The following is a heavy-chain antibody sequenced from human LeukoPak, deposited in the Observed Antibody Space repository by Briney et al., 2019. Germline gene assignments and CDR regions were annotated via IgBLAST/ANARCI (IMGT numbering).Heavy chain of an antibody. V-gene: IGHV6-1*01. CDR1: GDSVSSNSAA. D-gene: IGHD5-12*01. Sequence: SQTLSLTCGISGDSVSSNSAAWNWIRQSQTRGLEWLGRTHYRSKWSQDYARSVRGRITINVDTSKNQFSLQLSSVTPDDTAVYFCVRGGGRYGGYDLDYWGQGTLVTVSS. CDR2: THYRSKWSQ. CDR3: VRGGGRYGGYDLDY. J-gene: IGHJ4*02.